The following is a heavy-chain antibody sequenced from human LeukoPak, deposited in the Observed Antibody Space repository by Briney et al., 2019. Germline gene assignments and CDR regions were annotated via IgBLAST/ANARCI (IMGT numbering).Heavy chain of an antibody. V-gene: IGHV4-30-2*01. CDR3: ARAGQDIVVVVAASSSSVWFDP. Sequence: SETLSLTCAVSGGSISSGGYSWSWIRQPPGKGLEWIGYIYHSGSTYYNPSLKSRVTISVDRSKNQFSLKLSSVTAADTAVYYCARAGQDIVVVVAASSSSVWFDPWGQGTLVTVSS. J-gene: IGHJ5*02. CDR1: GGSISSGGYS. CDR2: IYHSGST. D-gene: IGHD2-15*01.